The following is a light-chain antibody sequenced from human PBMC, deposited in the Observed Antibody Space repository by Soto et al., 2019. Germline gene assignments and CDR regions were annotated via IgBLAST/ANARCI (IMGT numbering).Light chain of an antibody. V-gene: IGKV3-11*01. J-gene: IGKJ5*01. CDR2: DAS. Sequence: SPGGRATLSCRASQSVDIFLAWYQQKPGQAPRLLIYDASNRASGIPARFSGSGSGTDFTLTISRLEPEDFAVYYCQQRKYWPPITFGQGTRLEIK. CDR1: QSVDIF. CDR3: QQRKYWPPIT.